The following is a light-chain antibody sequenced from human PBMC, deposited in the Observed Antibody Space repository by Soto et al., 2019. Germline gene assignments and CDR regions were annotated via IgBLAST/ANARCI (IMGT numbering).Light chain of an antibody. CDR3: SSYAGSNNWV. Sequence: QSALTQPPSASGSPGQSVAISCTGTSSDVGGYNYVSWYQQHPGKAPKLIIYEVTKCPSGVPDRFSGSKSGNTASLTVSGLQAEDEADYYCSSYAGSNNWVFGGGTKVTVL. V-gene: IGLV2-8*01. J-gene: IGLJ3*02. CDR2: EVT. CDR1: SSDVGGYNY.